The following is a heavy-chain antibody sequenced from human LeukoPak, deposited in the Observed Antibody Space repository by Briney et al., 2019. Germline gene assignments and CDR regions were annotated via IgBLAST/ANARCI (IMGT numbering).Heavy chain of an antibody. J-gene: IGHJ4*02. V-gene: IGHV3-11*04. CDR1: GFTFSDYY. D-gene: IGHD2-15*01. Sequence: GGSLRLSCAASGFTFSDYYMSWIRQAPGKGLEWVSYISGSGSTIYYADSVKGRFTISRDNAKNSLYLQMNSLRAEDTAVYYCARDHVVDGLVFDYWGQGALVTVSS. CDR2: ISGSGSTI. CDR3: ARDHVVDGLVFDY.